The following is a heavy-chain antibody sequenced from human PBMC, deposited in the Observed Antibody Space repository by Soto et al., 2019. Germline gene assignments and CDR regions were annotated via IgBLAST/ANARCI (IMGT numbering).Heavy chain of an antibody. D-gene: IGHD4-17*01. Sequence: GGSLRLSCAASGFTFSNYAMHWVRQAPGKGLEWVAVISYDGSNKYYADSVKGRLTISRDNSKNTLYLQMNSLRAEDTAVYYCAKTPAVTTKFGFDPWGQGTLVTVSS. J-gene: IGHJ5*02. V-gene: IGHV3-30*18. CDR1: GFTFSNYA. CDR3: AKTPAVTTKFGFDP. CDR2: ISYDGSNK.